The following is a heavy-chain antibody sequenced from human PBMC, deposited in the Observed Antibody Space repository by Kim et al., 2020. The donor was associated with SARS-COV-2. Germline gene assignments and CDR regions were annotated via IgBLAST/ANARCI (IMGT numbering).Heavy chain of an antibody. CDR1: GYTFTSYG. CDR3: ARKIRWFDP. J-gene: IGHJ5*02. V-gene: IGHV1-18*01. Sequence: ASVKVSCKSSGYTFTSYGISWVRQAPGQGLEWMGWISAYNGNTNYAQKLQGRVTMTTDTSTSTVFMELRSLRSDDTAVYYCARKIRWFDPWGQGTLVTVSS. CDR2: ISAYNGNT.